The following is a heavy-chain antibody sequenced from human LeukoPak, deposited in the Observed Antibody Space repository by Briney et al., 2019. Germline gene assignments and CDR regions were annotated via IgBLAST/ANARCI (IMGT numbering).Heavy chain of an antibody. CDR2: MNPNSGNT. D-gene: IGHD4-17*01. J-gene: IGHJ2*01. V-gene: IGHV1-8*01. CDR3: ARLYGDYWYFDL. CDR1: GYTFTSYD. Sequence: KPGASVKVSCKAYGYTFTSYDVNWVRQATGQGLEWMGWMNPNSGNTGYAQKFQGRVTMTRNTSISTAYMELSSLRSEDTAVYYCARLYGDYWYFDLWGRGTQVTVSS.